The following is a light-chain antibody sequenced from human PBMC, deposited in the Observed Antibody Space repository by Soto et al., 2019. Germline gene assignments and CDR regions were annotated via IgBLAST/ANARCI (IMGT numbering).Light chain of an antibody. Sequence: EIVLTQSPCTLSLSPGERATLSCRSSQSVSTNYVAWYQQKPGQAPRLLSYWASIRATGSPDRFSGSGSGTDFTLTISRLESEDFAVYYCQQYGNLLWTFGQGTKVEIK. CDR1: QSVSTNY. J-gene: IGKJ1*01. CDR3: QQYGNLLWT. CDR2: WAS. V-gene: IGKV3-20*01.